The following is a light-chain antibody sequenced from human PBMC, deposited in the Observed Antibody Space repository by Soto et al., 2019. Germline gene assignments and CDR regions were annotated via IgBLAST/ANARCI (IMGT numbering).Light chain of an antibody. CDR2: KAS. CDR1: QSVDGW. CDR3: QQYYTYRT. J-gene: IGKJ1*01. Sequence: DIQMTQSPSTLSASVGDRVTITCRASQSVDGWLAWYQEKPGKAPKLLIYKASSLESGVPSRFSGSESGTEFTLTISGLQPDDFATYYCQQYYTYRTFGQWTKVEI. V-gene: IGKV1-5*03.